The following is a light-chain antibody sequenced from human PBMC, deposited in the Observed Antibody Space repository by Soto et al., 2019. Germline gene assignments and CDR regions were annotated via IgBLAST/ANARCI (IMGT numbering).Light chain of an antibody. V-gene: IGKV1-5*01. CDR2: DAS. J-gene: IGKJ1*01. CDR1: QSISSW. CDR3: QQYNSYSET. Sequence: DIQMTQAPSTLSASVGDRVTITCRASQSISSWLAWYQQKPGKAPKLLIYDASSLESGVPSRFSGSGSGTEFTLTISRLQPDDFATYYCQQYNSYSETFGQGTKVEL.